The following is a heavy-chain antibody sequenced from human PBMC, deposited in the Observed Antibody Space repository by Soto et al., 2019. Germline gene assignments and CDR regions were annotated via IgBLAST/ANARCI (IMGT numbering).Heavy chain of an antibody. Sequence: PGGSLRLSCAASGFTFSDYYMSWIRQAPGKGLEWVSYISSSSSYTNYADSVKGRFTISRDNAKNSLYLQTNSLRAEDTAVYYCARDICSSTSCYPSLYNWFDPWGQGTLVTVSS. D-gene: IGHD2-2*01. J-gene: IGHJ5*02. CDR1: GFTFSDYY. CDR2: ISSSSSYT. V-gene: IGHV3-11*06. CDR3: ARDICSSTSCYPSLYNWFDP.